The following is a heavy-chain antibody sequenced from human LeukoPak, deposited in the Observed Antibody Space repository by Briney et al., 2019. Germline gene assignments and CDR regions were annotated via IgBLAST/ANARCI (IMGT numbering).Heavy chain of an antibody. V-gene: IGHV3-7*01. CDR3: ARQLRIDY. Sequence: GGSLRLSCVASGFSFTTYWMSWVRQAPGKGLEWVASIKQDGSERYYVDSVKGRFTISRDNAQNSLYPQMNSLRAEDTAVYFCARQLRIDYWGQGTLVTVSS. D-gene: IGHD1-1*01. CDR1: GFSFTTYW. CDR2: IKQDGSER. J-gene: IGHJ4*02.